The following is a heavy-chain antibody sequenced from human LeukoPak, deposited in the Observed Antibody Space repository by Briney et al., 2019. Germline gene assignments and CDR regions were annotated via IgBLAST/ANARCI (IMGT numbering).Heavy chain of an antibody. Sequence: SETLSLTCTVSGGSISSSSYYWGWIRQPPGKRLEWIGYIFYSGSSHYNPSLKSRVTMSVDTSENQLSLRLSSVTAADTALYYCARAHTSNWYMDYWGRGTLVTVSS. V-gene: IGHV4-61*05. J-gene: IGHJ4*02. CDR2: IFYSGSS. CDR1: GGSISSSSYY. D-gene: IGHD6-13*01. CDR3: ARAHTSNWYMDY.